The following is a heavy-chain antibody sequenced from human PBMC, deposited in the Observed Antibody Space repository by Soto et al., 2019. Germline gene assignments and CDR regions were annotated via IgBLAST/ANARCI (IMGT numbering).Heavy chain of an antibody. V-gene: IGHV3-74*01. CDR1: GITFSSSW. J-gene: IGHJ6*03. CDR3: ARAPWGNGWFHYMDV. CDR2: INNDGSST. D-gene: IGHD6-19*01. Sequence: EVQLVESGGGLVQTGGSLRLSCAASGITFSSSWMHWVRQAPGKGLVWVSRINNDGSSTSYADSVKGRFTISRDNAKNTLYLQMNSLRAEDTAVYYCARAPWGNGWFHYMDVWCKGTTVTVSS.